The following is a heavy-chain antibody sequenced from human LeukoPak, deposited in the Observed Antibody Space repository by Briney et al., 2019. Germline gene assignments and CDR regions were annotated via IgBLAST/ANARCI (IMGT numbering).Heavy chain of an antibody. Sequence: PGRSLRLSCAASGFTFDDYAMYWVRQAPGKGLEWVSGISWNSGSIGYADSVKGRFTISRDNAKNSLYLQMNSLRAEDTALYYCAKDGGSGSYPRYFDYWGQGTLVTVSS. CDR1: GFTFDDYA. J-gene: IGHJ4*02. V-gene: IGHV3-9*01. CDR2: ISWNSGSI. D-gene: IGHD1-26*01. CDR3: AKDGGSGSYPRYFDY.